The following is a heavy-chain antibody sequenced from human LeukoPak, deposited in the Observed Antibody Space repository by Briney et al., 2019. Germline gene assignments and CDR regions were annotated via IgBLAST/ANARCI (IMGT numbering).Heavy chain of an antibody. D-gene: IGHD2-15*01. CDR1: GGTFSSFG. J-gene: IGHJ6*02. Sequence: AVKVSCKASGGTFSSFGISWVRQAPGQGLEWMGGIIPIFGIANYAEDFQGRVTITADESTSTVYMDLSSLRFEDTAVYYCGIVVIATMEGGYDYYYGMDVWGQGTTVTVSS. V-gene: IGHV1-69*01. CDR2: IIPIFGIA. CDR3: GIVVIATMEGGYDYYYGMDV.